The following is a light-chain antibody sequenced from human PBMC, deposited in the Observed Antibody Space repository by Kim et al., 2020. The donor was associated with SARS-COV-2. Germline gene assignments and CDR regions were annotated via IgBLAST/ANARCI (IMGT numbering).Light chain of an antibody. CDR3: AAWDDSLSWV. J-gene: IGLJ3*02. V-gene: IGLV1-44*01. Sequence: PGKRVTISCSGSSSSIGSNTVNWYQQLPGTAPKLLIYSNNQRPSGVPDRFSGSKSGTSASLAISGLQSEDEADYYCAAWDDSLSWVFGGGTQLTVL. CDR1: SSSIGSNT. CDR2: SNN.